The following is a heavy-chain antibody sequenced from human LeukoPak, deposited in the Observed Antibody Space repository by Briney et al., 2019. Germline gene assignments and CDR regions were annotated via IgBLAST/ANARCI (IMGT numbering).Heavy chain of an antibody. V-gene: IGHV3-74*01. D-gene: IGHD3-10*01. CDR3: ARDRGLASIFDY. CDR2: VYTDGITT. J-gene: IGHJ4*02. CDR1: GFTFSNYY. Sequence: GGSLRLSCAASGFTFSNYYMHWVRQAPGEGPVWVSRVYTDGITTNYADSVKGRFTISRDNSKNTLYLQMNSLRAEDTAVYYCARDRGLASIFDYWGQGTLVTASS.